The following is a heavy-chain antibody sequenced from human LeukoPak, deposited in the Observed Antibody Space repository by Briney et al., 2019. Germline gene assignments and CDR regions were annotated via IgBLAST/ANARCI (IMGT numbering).Heavy chain of an antibody. Sequence: ASVQVSCQASGYTFPIYGISWVRQAPGQGLEWMGWISAYNGNTNYAQKLQGRVTMTTDTSTSTAYMELRSLRSDDTAVYYCARDPAPYSSSWYALHFDYWGQGTLVTVST. V-gene: IGHV1-18*01. CDR2: ISAYNGNT. CDR3: ARDPAPYSSSWYALHFDY. CDR1: GYTFPIYG. D-gene: IGHD6-13*01. J-gene: IGHJ4*02.